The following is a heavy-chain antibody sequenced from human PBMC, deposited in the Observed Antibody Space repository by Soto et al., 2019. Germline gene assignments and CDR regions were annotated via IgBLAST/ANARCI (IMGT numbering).Heavy chain of an antibody. CDR2: ISAYTGNT. Sequence: QVQLVQSGGEVKKPGASVKVSCKASGYIFNSFGISWVRQAPGQGLEWMGWISAYTGNTKHEQNFQGTVTMTTDTSTSTADMALRRLRSDDKAVYYCARRWTTGEIDYWGQGSLVTVSS. J-gene: IGHJ4*02. V-gene: IGHV1-18*01. D-gene: IGHD4-17*01. CDR1: GYIFNSFG. CDR3: ARRWTTGEIDY.